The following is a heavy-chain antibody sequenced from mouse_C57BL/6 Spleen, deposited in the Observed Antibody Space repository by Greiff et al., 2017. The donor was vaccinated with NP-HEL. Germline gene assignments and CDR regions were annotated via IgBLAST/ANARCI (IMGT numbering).Heavy chain of an antibody. CDR1: GFTFSNYW. J-gene: IGHJ2*01. CDR3: TRIYYGTIYFDY. CDR2: IRLKSDNYAT. Sequence: EVKVEESGGGLVQPGGSMKLSCVASGFTFSNYWMNWVRQSPEKGLEWVAQIRLKSDNYATHYAESVKGRFTISRDDSKSSVYLQMNNLRAEDTGIYYCTRIYYGTIYFDYWGQGTTLTVSS. D-gene: IGHD2-1*01. V-gene: IGHV6-3*01.